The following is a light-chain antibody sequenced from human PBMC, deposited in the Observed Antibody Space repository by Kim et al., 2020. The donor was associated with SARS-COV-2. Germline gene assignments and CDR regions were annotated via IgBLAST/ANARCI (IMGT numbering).Light chain of an antibody. CDR1: QRIGTW. Sequence: DIQMTQSPSTLSVSVGDRVTITCRASQRIGTWLPWYQQKPGKAPRLLIYEASNLDSGVPSRFSGSGSGTEFTLTISSLQTDDFATYYCQQYNRSPGLTFGGGTKVDIK. CDR2: EAS. V-gene: IGKV1-5*03. J-gene: IGKJ4*01. CDR3: QQYNRSPGLT.